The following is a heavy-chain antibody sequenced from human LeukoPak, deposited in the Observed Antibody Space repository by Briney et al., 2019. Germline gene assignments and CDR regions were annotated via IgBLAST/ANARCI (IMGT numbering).Heavy chain of an antibody. CDR1: GGSISSYY. V-gene: IGHV4-59*01. CDR3: ARGPGGWYFY. D-gene: IGHD6-19*01. J-gene: IGHJ4*02. CDR2: ICYSGST. Sequence: SETLSITCTVSGGSISSYYWSWIRQPPGKGLEWIGYICYSGSTNYNPSLKSRITISVDTSKNQFSLKLSSVTAADTAVYYCARGPGGWYFYWGQGTLVTVSS.